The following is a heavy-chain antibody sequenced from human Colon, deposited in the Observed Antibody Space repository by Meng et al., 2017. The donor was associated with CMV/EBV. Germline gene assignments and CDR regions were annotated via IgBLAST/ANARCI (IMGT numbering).Heavy chain of an antibody. CDR3: ARDQAGDPLFYYTGLDV. CDR1: FTFSNYT. D-gene: IGHD2-21*01. CDR2: ISSSGSYI. Sequence: FTFSNYTVKWVRQAPGKGLEWVSSISSSGSYIYYADSVKGRFTISRDSAKTSVFLQMNNLRAEDTALYYCARDQAGDPLFYYTGLDVWGHGTPVTVSS. J-gene: IGHJ6*02. V-gene: IGHV3-21*06.